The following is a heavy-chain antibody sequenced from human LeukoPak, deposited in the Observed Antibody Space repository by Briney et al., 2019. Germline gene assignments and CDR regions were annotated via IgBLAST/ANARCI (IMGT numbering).Heavy chain of an antibody. CDR3: ASFYDSTGRDY. CDR1: GFTFGGYE. V-gene: IGHV3-48*03. J-gene: IGHJ4*02. D-gene: IGHD3-22*01. Sequence: PGGSLRLSCAASGFTFGGYEMNWVRQAPGKGLEWVSYISSSGSTINYADSVKGRFTISRDNAKNSLYLQMSSLRAEDTAVYYCASFYDSTGRDYWGQGTLVTVSS. CDR2: ISSSGSTI.